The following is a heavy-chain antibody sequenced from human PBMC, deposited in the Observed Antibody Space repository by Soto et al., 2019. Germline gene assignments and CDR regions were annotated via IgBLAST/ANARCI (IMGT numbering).Heavy chain of an antibody. Sequence: GESLKISCKGSGYSFTSYWIGWVRQMPGKGLKWMGIIYPGDSDTRYSPSFQGQVTISADKSISTAYLQWSSLKASDTAMYYCAREYSSSGNYFDYWGQGTLVTVSS. CDR3: AREYSSSGNYFDY. D-gene: IGHD6-6*01. CDR1: GYSFTSYW. CDR2: IYPGDSDT. J-gene: IGHJ4*02. V-gene: IGHV5-51*01.